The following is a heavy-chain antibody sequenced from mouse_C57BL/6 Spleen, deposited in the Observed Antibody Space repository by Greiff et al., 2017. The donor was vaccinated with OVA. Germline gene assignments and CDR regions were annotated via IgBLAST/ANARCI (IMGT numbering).Heavy chain of an antibody. V-gene: IGHV1-80*01. J-gene: IGHJ2*01. D-gene: IGHD1-1*01. CDR1: GYAFSSYW. Sequence: VQLQQSGAELVKPGASVKISCKASGYAFSSYWMNWVKQRPGKGLEWIGQIYPGDGDTNYNGKFKGKATLTADKSSSTAYMQRSSLTSEDSAVYFCARSGTTVACDYWGQGTTLTVSS. CDR2: IYPGDGDT. CDR3: ARSGTTVACDY.